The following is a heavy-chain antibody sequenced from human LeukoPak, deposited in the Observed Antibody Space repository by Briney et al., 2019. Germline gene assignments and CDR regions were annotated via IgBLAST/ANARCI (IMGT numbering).Heavy chain of an antibody. D-gene: IGHD3-22*01. CDR2: IYTSGST. CDR3: ASSRVSDSSGYADY. J-gene: IGHJ4*02. V-gene: IGHV4-39*07. CDR1: GGSISSSSYY. Sequence: SETLSLTCTVSGGSISSSSYYWGWIRQPPGKGLEWIGRIYTSGSTNYNPSLKSRVTMSVDTSKNQFSLRLNSMTAADTAVYYCASSRVSDSSGYADYWGQGTLVTVSS.